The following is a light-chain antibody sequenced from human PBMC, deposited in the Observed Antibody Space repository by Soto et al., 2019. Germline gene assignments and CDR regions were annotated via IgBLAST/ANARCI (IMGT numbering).Light chain of an antibody. J-gene: IGLJ1*01. CDR2: EVS. V-gene: IGLV2-11*01. CDR3: CSYAGGYTYV. CDR1: SSDVGAYDY. Sequence: QSSLTQPASVSGSPGQSITISCTGTSSDVGAYDYVSWYQHHPGKAPKLLIYEVSNRPSGVPDRFSGSKSGNTASLTISGLQAEDEADYFCCSYAGGYTYVFGTGTKLTVL.